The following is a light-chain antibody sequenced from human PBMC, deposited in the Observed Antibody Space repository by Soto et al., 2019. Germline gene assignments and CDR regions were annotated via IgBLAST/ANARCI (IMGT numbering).Light chain of an antibody. CDR1: QSISNR. J-gene: IGKJ1*01. CDR2: DAS. CDR3: QHYGGMWT. V-gene: IGKV1-5*01. Sequence: DIQMTQSPATLSSSLLDIVTITCRANQSISNRLAWYQQKPGKAPKVLIYDASSLESGVPSRFSGSVSGTEFILTISSLQTDDFASYCCQHYGGMWTFGQGTKVDIK.